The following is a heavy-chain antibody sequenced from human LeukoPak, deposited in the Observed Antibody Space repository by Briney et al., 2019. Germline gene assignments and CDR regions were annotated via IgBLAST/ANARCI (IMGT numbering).Heavy chain of an antibody. CDR1: GFTFSSYG. Sequence: GRSLRPSCAASGFTFSSYGMHWVRQAPGKGLEWVAVISYDGSNKYYADSVKGRFTISRDNSKNTLYLQMNSLRAEDTAVYYCAKDQGGANDYWGQGTLVTVSS. J-gene: IGHJ4*02. D-gene: IGHD1-26*01. CDR2: ISYDGSNK. V-gene: IGHV3-30*18. CDR3: AKDQGGANDY.